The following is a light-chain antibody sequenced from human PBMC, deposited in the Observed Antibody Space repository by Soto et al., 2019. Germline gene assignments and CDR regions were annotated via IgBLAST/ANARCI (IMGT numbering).Light chain of an antibody. CDR2: YDS. J-gene: IGLJ2*01. Sequence: SYELTQPPSVSVAPGRAAWITCGGNNIGGKSVHWYQQKPGQAPVLVIYYDSDRPSGIPERFSGSNSGNTATLTISRVEAGDEADYYCQLWDSTSGHVVFGGGTKLTVL. CDR1: NIGGKS. CDR3: QLWDSTSGHVV. V-gene: IGLV3-21*04.